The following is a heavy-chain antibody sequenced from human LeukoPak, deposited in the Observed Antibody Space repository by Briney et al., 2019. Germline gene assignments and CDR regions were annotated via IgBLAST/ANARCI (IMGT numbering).Heavy chain of an antibody. V-gene: IGHV1-69*06. D-gene: IGHD1-1*01. CDR1: GGTLNDYA. J-gene: IGHJ6*03. Sequence: ASVRVSCKPSGGTLNDYAADGVRQAPGQGLEWMARIIPLFGTVNYAQNFQDRLTLSADKSTNTAHMELSSLRFDDTAIYYCATHPPGYSFSNHYYYMDAWGRGTTVTVSS. CDR2: IIPLFGTV. CDR3: ATHPPGYSFSNHYYYMDA.